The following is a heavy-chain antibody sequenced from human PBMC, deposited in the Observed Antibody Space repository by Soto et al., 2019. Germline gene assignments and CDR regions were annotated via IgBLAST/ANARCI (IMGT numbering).Heavy chain of an antibody. Sequence: EVQLVQSGAEVKKPGESLRISCQGSGYSFTSYWITWVRQMPGKGLEWMGRIDPSDSYTNYSPSFQGHVTISVDESTSTAHLQWSSLKASDIATYYCARHEEEGPLDSWGQGTPVTVSS. CDR3: ARHEEEGPLDS. V-gene: IGHV5-10-1*03. CDR1: GYSFTSYW. J-gene: IGHJ4*02. CDR2: IDPSDSYT.